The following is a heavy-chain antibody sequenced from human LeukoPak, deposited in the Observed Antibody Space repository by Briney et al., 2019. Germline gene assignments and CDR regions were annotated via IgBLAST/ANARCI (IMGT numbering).Heavy chain of an antibody. D-gene: IGHD6-13*01. Sequence: GASVKVSCKASGYTFTAYYMYWVRQAPGQGLEWMGWINPNSGVTNYAQKFRGRVTMARDPSISTAYMELNRLRSDDTAVYYCAVIAAAGTRLDYWGQGTLVTVSS. CDR3: AVIAAAGTRLDY. V-gene: IGHV1-2*02. CDR1: GYTFTAYY. CDR2: INPNSGVT. J-gene: IGHJ4*02.